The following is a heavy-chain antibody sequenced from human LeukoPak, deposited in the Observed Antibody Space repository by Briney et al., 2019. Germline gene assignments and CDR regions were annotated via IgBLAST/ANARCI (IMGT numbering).Heavy chain of an antibody. CDR3: ARDVEYCSGGSCYAYDY. CDR1: GFTVSSNY. Sequence: PGGSLRLSSAASGFTVSSNYMSWVRQAPGKGLEWVSVIYSGGSTYYADSVKGRFTISRDNPKNTLYLQMNSLRAEDTAVYYCARDVEYCSGGSCYAYDYWGQGTLVTVSS. J-gene: IGHJ4*02. V-gene: IGHV3-53*01. CDR2: IYSGGST. D-gene: IGHD2-15*01.